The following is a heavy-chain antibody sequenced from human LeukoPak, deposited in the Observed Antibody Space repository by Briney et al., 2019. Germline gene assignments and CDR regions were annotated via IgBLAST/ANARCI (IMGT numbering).Heavy chain of an antibody. Sequence: PSETLSLTCAVSGYSISSSNWWGWIQQPPGKGLEWIGYIYYSGSTYYNPSLKSRVTMSVDTSKDQFSLKLSSVTAVDTAVYYCARCESGVFDIWGQGTMVTVSS. CDR1: GYSISSSNW. V-gene: IGHV4-28*01. J-gene: IGHJ3*02. CDR3: ARCESGVFDI. D-gene: IGHD3-10*01. CDR2: IYYSGST.